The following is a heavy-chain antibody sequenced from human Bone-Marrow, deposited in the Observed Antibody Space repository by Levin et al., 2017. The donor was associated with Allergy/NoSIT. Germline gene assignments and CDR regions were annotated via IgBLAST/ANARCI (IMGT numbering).Heavy chain of an antibody. Sequence: SETLSLTCAVSGGSISSSNWWSWVRQPPGKGLEWIGEIYHSGSTNYNPSLKSRVTISVDKSKNQFSLKLSSVTAADTAVYYCARDLRSGSYLSGGGFDYWGQGTLVTVSS. CDR1: GGSISSSNW. V-gene: IGHV4-4*02. CDR3: ARDLRSGSYLSGGGFDY. D-gene: IGHD3-10*01. CDR2: IYHSGST. J-gene: IGHJ4*02.